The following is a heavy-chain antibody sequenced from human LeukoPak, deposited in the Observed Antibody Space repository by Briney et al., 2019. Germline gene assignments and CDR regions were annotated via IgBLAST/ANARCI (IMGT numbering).Heavy chain of an antibody. D-gene: IGHD2-15*01. V-gene: IGHV1-18*01. CDR1: GYTFTSYG. Sequence: GESLKISCKASGYTFTSYGISWVRQAPGQGLEWMGWFSAYNGNTNYAQKLQGRVTMTTDTSTSTAYMELRSLRTDDTAVYYCARSSTVGVVVVAATATDRTYFDYWGQGTLVTVSS. CDR2: FSAYNGNT. J-gene: IGHJ4*02. CDR3: ARSSTVGVVVVAATATDRTYFDY.